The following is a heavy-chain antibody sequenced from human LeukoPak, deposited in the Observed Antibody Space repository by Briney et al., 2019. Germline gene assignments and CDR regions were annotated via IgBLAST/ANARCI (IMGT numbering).Heavy chain of an antibody. CDR2: MNPNSGNT. CDR1: GYTFTSYD. CDR3: ARSSGWYLGNYYYYYGMDV. Sequence: ASVKVSCKASGYTFTSYDINWVRQATGQGLEWMGWMNPNSGNTGYARKFQGRVTMTRNTSISTAYMELSSLRSEDTAVYYCARSSGWYLGNYYYYYGMDVWGQGTTVTVSS. D-gene: IGHD6-19*01. V-gene: IGHV1-8*01. J-gene: IGHJ6*02.